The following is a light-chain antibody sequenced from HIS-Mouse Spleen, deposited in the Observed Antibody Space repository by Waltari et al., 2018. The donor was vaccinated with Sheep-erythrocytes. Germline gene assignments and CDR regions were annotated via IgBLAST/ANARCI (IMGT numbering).Light chain of an antibody. CDR1: SSDVGGSNY. Sequence: QSALTQPRSVSGSPGQSVTIPCPGTSSDVGGSNYLSWYQQHPGKAPKLMIYDVSKRPSGVPDRFSGSKSGNTASLTISGLQAEDEADYYCCSYAGSYNHVFATGTKVTVL. CDR3: CSYAGSYNHV. J-gene: IGLJ1*01. CDR2: DVS. V-gene: IGLV2-11*01.